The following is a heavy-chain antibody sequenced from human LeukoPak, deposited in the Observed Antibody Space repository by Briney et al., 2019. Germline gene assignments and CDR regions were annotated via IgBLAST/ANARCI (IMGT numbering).Heavy chain of an antibody. CDR2: MNPNSGNT. V-gene: IGHV1-8*01. J-gene: IGHJ6*03. CDR1: GYTFTSYD. Sequence: GASVRVSCKASGYTFTSYDINWVRQATGQGLEWMGWMNPNSGNTGYAQKFQGRVTMTRNTSISTAYMELSSLRSEDTAVYYCARGDFWSGYPYYYYNYMDVWGKGTTVTVSS. D-gene: IGHD3-3*01. CDR3: ARGDFWSGYPYYYYNYMDV.